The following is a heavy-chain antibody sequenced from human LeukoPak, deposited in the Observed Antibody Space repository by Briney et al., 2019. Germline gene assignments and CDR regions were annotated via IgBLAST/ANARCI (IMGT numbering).Heavy chain of an antibody. V-gene: IGHV1-18*01. J-gene: IGHJ5*02. CDR2: INAYNGNT. CDR1: GYTFTSYG. CDR3: ARDRIVVVPAASGNNWFDP. D-gene: IGHD2-2*01. Sequence: ASVKVSCKASGYTFTSYGISWVRQAPGQGLEWMGWINAYNGNTNYAQKLQGRVTMTTDTSTSTAYMELRSLRSDDTAVYYCARDRIVVVPAASGNNWFDPWGQGTLVTVSS.